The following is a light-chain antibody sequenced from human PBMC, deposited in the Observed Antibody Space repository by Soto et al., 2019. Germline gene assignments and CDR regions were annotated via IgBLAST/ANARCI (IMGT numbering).Light chain of an antibody. CDR1: SSDVGGYNY. CDR2: DVS. Sequence: QSVLTQPASVSGSPGQSITISCTGTSSDVGGYNYASWYQQHPGKAPKLMIYDVSNRPSGVSNRFSGSKSGNTASLTISGLQAEDEADYYCSSYTSSSTAKYVFGTGTKVTVL. CDR3: SSYTSSSTAKYV. J-gene: IGLJ1*01. V-gene: IGLV2-14*01.